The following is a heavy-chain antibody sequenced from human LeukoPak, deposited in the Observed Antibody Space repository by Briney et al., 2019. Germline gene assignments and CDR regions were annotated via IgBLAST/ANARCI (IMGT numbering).Heavy chain of an antibody. CDR1: GYTFTSYA. J-gene: IGHJ4*02. CDR2: INAGNGNT. V-gene: IGHV1-3*01. D-gene: IGHD3-22*01. Sequence: ASVKVSCKASGYTFTSYAMHWVRQAPGQRLEWMGWINAGNGNTKYSQKFQGRVTMTEDTSTDTAYMELSSLRSEDTAVYYCATGDYDSSGYYPNYFDYWGQGTLVTVSS. CDR3: ATGDYDSSGYYPNYFDY.